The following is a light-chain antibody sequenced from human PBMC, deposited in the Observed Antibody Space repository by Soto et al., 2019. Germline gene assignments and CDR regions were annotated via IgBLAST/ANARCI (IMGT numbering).Light chain of an antibody. J-gene: IGKJ1*01. V-gene: IGKV1-39*01. CDR2: AAS. CDR3: QQSYSTPLWT. CDR1: QSISSW. Sequence: DIQMTQSPSTLSASVPDRPASAFAASQSISSWLAWYQQQPGRDPKLLIYAASSLQSGVTSRFSGSGSGTDFTLTISSLQPEDFATYYCQQSYSTPLWTFGQGTKVDIK.